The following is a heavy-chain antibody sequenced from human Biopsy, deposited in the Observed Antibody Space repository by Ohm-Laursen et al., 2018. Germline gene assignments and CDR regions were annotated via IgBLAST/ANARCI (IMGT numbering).Heavy chain of an antibody. J-gene: IGHJ6*02. CDR3: ARDETGSSVFGPYYYGMDV. D-gene: IGHD3-9*01. Sequence: AVKVSCNASGYSFTKYYINWVRQAPGQGLEWMGIINPTGGTTSYAEKFQGRVTLTRDTSTGTVYLELNSLIYEDTALYYCARDETGSSVFGPYYYGMDVWGQGTTVTVSS. V-gene: IGHV1-46*01. CDR1: GYSFTKYY. CDR2: INPTGGTT.